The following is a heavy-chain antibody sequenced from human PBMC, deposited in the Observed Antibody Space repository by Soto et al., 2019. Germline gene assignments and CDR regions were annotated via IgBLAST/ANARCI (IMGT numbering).Heavy chain of an antibody. V-gene: IGHV1-69*06. D-gene: IGHD1-26*01. Sequence: SVKVSCKASGGTFSSYAISWVRQAPGQGLEWMGGIIPIFGTANYAQKFQGRVTITADKSTSTAYMELSSLRSEDTAVYYCARGVSELKNHYFDYWGQGTLVTVSS. CDR2: IIPIFGTA. CDR3: ARGVSELKNHYFDY. CDR1: GGTFSSYA. J-gene: IGHJ4*02.